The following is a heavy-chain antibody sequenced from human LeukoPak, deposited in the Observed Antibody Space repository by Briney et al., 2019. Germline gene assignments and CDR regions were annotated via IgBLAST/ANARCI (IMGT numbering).Heavy chain of an antibody. J-gene: IGHJ3*02. CDR3: ARGNWGQQNDAFDI. D-gene: IGHD3-16*01. CDR1: GGSFSGYY. Sequence: SETLSLTCAVYGGSFSGYYWSWIRQPPGKGLEWIGEINHSGSTNYNPSLKSRVTISVDTSKNQFSLQLNSVTPEDTAVYYCARGNWGQQNDAFDIWGQGTMVTVSS. V-gene: IGHV4-34*01. CDR2: INHSGST.